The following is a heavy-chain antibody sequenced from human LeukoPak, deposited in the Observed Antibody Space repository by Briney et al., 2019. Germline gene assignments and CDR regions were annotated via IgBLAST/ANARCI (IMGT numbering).Heavy chain of an antibody. V-gene: IGHV4-59*12. CDR2: IYYSGST. Sequence: SETLSLTCTVSGGSISSYYWSWIRQPPGKGLEWIGYIYYSGSTNYNPSLKSRVTISVDTSKNQFSLKLSSVTAADTAVYYCARDLTAMVHDAFDIWGQGTMVTVSS. CDR3: ARDLTAMVHDAFDI. CDR1: GGSISSYY. J-gene: IGHJ3*02. D-gene: IGHD5-18*01.